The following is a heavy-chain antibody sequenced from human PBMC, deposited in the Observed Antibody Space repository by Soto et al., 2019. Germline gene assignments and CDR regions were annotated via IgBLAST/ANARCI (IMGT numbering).Heavy chain of an antibody. CDR2: INPNTGVT. J-gene: IGHJ6*04. CDR3: MRPPDDFRYGWDV. Sequence: ASVKVSCKASGYSFTDHYMHWVRQAPGQGLEWLGWINPNTGVTHFAQKFQGWVTMTRDTSINTAYMELTRLKSDDTAFYYCMRPPDDFRYGWDVGGKGTTVTVSS. V-gene: IGHV1-2*04. D-gene: IGHD3-16*01. CDR1: GYSFTDHY.